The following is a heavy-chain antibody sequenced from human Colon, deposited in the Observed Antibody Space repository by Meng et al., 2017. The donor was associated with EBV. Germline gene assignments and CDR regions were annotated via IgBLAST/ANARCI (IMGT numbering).Heavy chain of an antibody. CDR2: IDDSGST. J-gene: IGHJ4*02. Sequence: VYLQEPGPGLAKPSGTLSLTFGVSGVSISSNIRWTWVRQPPGKGLEWIGDIDDSGSTNYNPSLNSRISISLDKSKNHFSLKVNSVTAADTAVYYCARGKQDAWELLAYWGQGALVTVSS. D-gene: IGHD1-26*01. CDR1: GVSISSNIR. V-gene: IGHV4-4*02. CDR3: ARGKQDAWELLAY.